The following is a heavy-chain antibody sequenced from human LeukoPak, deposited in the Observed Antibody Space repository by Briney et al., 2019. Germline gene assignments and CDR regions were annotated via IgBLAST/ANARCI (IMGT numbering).Heavy chain of an antibody. V-gene: IGHV3-21*01. D-gene: IGHD5-18*01. Sequence: GGSLRLSCAASGFTFSSYSMNWVRQAPGKGLEWVSSISSSSSYIYYADSVKGRFTISRDNAKNSLYLQMNSLRAEDTAVYYCAKPLRVSGYSYGFDYWGQGTLVTVSS. CDR1: GFTFSSYS. J-gene: IGHJ4*02. CDR3: AKPLRVSGYSYGFDY. CDR2: ISSSSSYI.